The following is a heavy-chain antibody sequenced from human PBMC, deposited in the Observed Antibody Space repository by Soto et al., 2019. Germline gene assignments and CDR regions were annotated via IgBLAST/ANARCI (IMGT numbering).Heavy chain of an antibody. D-gene: IGHD6-13*01. CDR2: ISGSGGST. Sequence: EVQLLESGGGLVQPGGSLRLSCAASGFTFSSYAMSWVRQAPGKGLEWVSAISGSGGSTYYADSVKGRFTISRDNTKNTLYLQMNSLRAEDTAVYYCAKLIDPYSSSCPDYWGQGTLVTVSS. CDR1: GFTFSSYA. V-gene: IGHV3-23*01. J-gene: IGHJ4*02. CDR3: AKLIDPYSSSCPDY.